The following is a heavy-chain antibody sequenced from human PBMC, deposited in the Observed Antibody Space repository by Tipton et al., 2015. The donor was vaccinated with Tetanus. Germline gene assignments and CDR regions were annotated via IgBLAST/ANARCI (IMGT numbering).Heavy chain of an antibody. CDR2: IYNTGNT. CDR3: ARAGGGSWGNFDY. V-gene: IGHV4-39*07. D-gene: IGHD6-13*01. Sequence: LRLSCTVSGGSISSTNYYWGWIRQPPGKGLEWIGSIYNTGNTYYNPSLKSRVTISVDTSKNQFSLKLTSVTAADTAVYYCARAGGGSWGNFDYWGQGTLVTVSS. J-gene: IGHJ4*02. CDR1: GGSISSTNYY.